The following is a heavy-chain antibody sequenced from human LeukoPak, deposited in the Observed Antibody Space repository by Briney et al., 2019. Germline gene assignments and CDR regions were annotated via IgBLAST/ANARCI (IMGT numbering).Heavy chain of an antibody. J-gene: IGHJ4*02. V-gene: IGHV3-23*01. CDR2: ISGSGGST. CDR3: ARSSSVGATTIDY. Sequence: GGSLRLSCAASGFTFSSYAMSWVRQAPGKGLEWVSAISGSGGSTYYADSVKGRFTISRDNSKNTLYLQVNSLRAEDTAVYYCARSSSVGATTIDYWGQGTLVTVSS. D-gene: IGHD1-26*01. CDR1: GFTFSSYA.